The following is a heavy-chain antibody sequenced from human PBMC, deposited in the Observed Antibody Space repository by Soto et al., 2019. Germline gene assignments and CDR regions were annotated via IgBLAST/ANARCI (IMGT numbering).Heavy chain of an antibody. Sequence: QVQLVQSGAELRKPGASVKVSCQTFGYSFSYYGVNWVRQAPGQGLEWMGWINPYNGNRNYAQKFEDRVTMTAAASTTTLYLELRSLKSDDTAIYYCARDRLRGFDSSGIYSWGQGTLVTVSS. D-gene: IGHD3-22*01. CDR2: INPYNGNR. CDR3: ARDRLRGFDSSGIYS. V-gene: IGHV1-18*04. CDR1: GYSFSYYG. J-gene: IGHJ4*02.